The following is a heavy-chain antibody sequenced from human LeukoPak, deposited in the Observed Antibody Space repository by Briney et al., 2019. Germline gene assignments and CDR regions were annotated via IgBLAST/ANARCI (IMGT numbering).Heavy chain of an antibody. J-gene: IGHJ4*02. V-gene: IGHV3-7*04. CDR2: IKQDGSEE. Sequence: GGSLRLSCAASGFRISDYWMSWVRQAPGNGLEWVANIKQDGSEEYYVDSVKGRFTISRDNAKNSLYLQMNSLGAEDTAVYYCARDLRSMADYWGQGTLVTVSS. CDR1: GFRISDYW. D-gene: IGHD6-6*01. CDR3: ARDLRSMADY.